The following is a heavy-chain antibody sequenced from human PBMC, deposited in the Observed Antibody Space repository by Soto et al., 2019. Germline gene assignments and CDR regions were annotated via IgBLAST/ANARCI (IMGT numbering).Heavy chain of an antibody. Sequence: EVQLLESGGGLVQPGGSLRLSCAASGFTFSSYAMGWVRQAPGKGLEWVSVISRTGGHTYYADSVKSRFTISRDNSKNKLHLQMNSLRTEDTAVYYCSKRIAGAQWEDYWGQGALVTVSS. D-gene: IGHD6-13*01. J-gene: IGHJ4*02. CDR1: GFTFSSYA. CDR2: ISRTGGHT. V-gene: IGHV3-23*01. CDR3: SKRIAGAQWEDY.